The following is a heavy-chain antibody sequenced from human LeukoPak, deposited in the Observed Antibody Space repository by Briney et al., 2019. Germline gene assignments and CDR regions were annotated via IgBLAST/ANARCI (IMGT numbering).Heavy chain of an antibody. D-gene: IGHD3-22*01. CDR2: INPSGGST. V-gene: IGHV1-46*01. CDR1: GYTFTSYY. J-gene: IGHJ4*02. CDR3: ARAVGANYYDSSGYFDY. Sequence: GASVKVSCKASGYTFTSYYMHWVRQAPGQGLEWMGVINPSGGSTSYAQKFQGRVTMTRGTSTSTVYMELSSLRSEHTAVYYCARAVGANYYDSSGYFDYWGQGTLVTVSS.